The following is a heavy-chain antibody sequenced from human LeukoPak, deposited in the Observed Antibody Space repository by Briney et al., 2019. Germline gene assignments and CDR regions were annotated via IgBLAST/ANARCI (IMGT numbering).Heavy chain of an antibody. Sequence: ASVNVSCKSSGYTFTSYAMNWVRQAPGQGLERMGWINTNTGNPTYAQGFTGRFVFSLDTSVSTAYLQISSLKAEDTAVYYCARGSVADPYYYYYYMDVWGKGTTVTVSS. CDR2: INTNTGNP. CDR3: ARGSVADPYYYYYYMDV. D-gene: IGHD2-15*01. V-gene: IGHV7-4-1*02. CDR1: GYTFTSYA. J-gene: IGHJ6*03.